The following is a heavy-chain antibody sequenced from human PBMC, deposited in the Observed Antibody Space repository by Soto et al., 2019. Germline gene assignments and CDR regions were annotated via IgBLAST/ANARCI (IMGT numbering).Heavy chain of an antibody. CDR2: ISDSAANT. CDR1: GFNFINYA. D-gene: IGHD1-26*01. J-gene: IGHJ4*02. CDR3: AKEEAGASDY. V-gene: IGHV3-23*01. Sequence: EVQLLESGGGLVQPGESLRLSCAASGFNFINYAMAWVRQAPGKGLEWLAAISDSAANTYYAGSVKGRFSISRDNSKNSLYLQMNSLSADDTAVYYCAKEEAGASDYWGQGTLVTVSS.